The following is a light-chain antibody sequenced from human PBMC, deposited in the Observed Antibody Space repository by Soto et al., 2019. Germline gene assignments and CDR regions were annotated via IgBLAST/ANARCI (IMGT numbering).Light chain of an antibody. CDR2: AAS. Sequence: IQMTQSPSSLSATVGDRVTITCRASQDVSSYLVWYQQKPGRAPELLIYAASTLQSGVPSRFSGSGSGTEFTLTISSLQLEDFATYYCQQLSYYPRTFGQGTKLEIK. CDR3: QQLSYYPRT. V-gene: IGKV1-9*01. J-gene: IGKJ2*01. CDR1: QDVSSY.